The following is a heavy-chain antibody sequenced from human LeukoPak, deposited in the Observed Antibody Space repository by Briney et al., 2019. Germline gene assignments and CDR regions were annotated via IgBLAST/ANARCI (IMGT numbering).Heavy chain of an antibody. V-gene: IGHV3-23*01. Sequence: PGGSLRLSCAASAFTFASYAMGWVRQDPRKGLEWVSAISNSGLGNTYYADAVKRRFTISRNNSENTLYLQMNSLKAEDTAVYYWAKRGSGWYEFDYWGQGTLVTVSS. CDR3: AKRGSGWYEFDY. J-gene: IGHJ4*02. CDR1: AFTFASYA. CDR2: ISNSGLGNT. D-gene: IGHD6-19*01.